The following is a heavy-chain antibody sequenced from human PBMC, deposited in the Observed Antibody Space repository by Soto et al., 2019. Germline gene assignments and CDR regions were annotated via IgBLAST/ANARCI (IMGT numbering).Heavy chain of an antibody. V-gene: IGHV3-9*01. D-gene: IGHD3-22*01. J-gene: IGHJ4*02. CDR1: GFTFDDYA. Sequence: GGSLRLSCAASGFTFDDYAMHWVRQAPGKGLEWVSGISWNSGSIGYADSVKGRFTISRDNAKNSLYLQMNSLRAEDTDLYYCAKDNYYDSSGYYYGGSFDYWGQGTLVTVSS. CDR2: ISWNSGSI. CDR3: AKDNYYDSSGYYYGGSFDY.